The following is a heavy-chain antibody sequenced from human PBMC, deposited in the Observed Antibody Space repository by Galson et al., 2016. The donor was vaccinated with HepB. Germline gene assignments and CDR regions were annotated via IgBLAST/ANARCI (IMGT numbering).Heavy chain of an antibody. CDR3: STLRDFWSG. CDR2: IKSDGSNI. J-gene: IGHJ4*02. CDR1: GFTFSRQW. V-gene: IGHV3-74*01. D-gene: IGHD3-3*01. Sequence: SLRLSCAASGFTFSRQWMYWVRQAPGKGLAWVSQIKSDGSNINYADSVKGRFTISRDNAGNTLYLQMNSLRAEDTAVYYCSTLRDFWSGWGQGTLGTVSS.